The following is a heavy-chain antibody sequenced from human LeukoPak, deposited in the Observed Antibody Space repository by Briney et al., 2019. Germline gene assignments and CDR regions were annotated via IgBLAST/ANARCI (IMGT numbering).Heavy chain of an antibody. V-gene: IGHV3-23*01. CDR3: ASSATSSSWYMLDY. CDR2: ITGIGSST. D-gene: IGHD6-13*01. Sequence: GGSLRLSCAASGFTFTTYAMSWVRQAPGKGLEWVSSITGIGSSTYYADSVKGRFTISRDNSKNTLYLQMNSLRAEDTAVYYCASSATSSSWYMLDYWGQGTLVTVSS. J-gene: IGHJ4*02. CDR1: GFTFTTYA.